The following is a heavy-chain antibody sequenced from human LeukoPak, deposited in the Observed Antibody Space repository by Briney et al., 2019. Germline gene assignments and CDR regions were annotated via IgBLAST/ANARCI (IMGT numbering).Heavy chain of an antibody. Sequence: GGSLRLSCAASGFTFSSYRMTWVRQAPGKGLEGVAVISYDGSNKYYADSVKGRFTISRDNSKNTLYLQMNSLRAEDTAVYYCARTTTVTTRAPFDYWGQGTLVTVSS. J-gene: IGHJ4*02. CDR3: ARTTTVTTRAPFDY. CDR2: ISYDGSNK. CDR1: GFTFSSYR. D-gene: IGHD4-17*01. V-gene: IGHV3-30*03.